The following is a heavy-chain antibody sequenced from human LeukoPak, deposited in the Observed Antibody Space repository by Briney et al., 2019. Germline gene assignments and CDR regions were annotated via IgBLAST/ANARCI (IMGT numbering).Heavy chain of an antibody. Sequence: PSETLSLTCTVSGGSISSSSYYWGWIRQPPGKGLEWSGEINQSGRTNYNPSLKSRVTMSLATSKNQLSLKLGSVTAADADVCYWARKSATLWTPLRDWGQGTLGTVSS. D-gene: IGHD2-15*01. CDR3: ARKSATLWTPLRD. V-gene: IGHV4-39*07. J-gene: IGHJ4*02. CDR1: GGSISSSSYY. CDR2: INQSGRT.